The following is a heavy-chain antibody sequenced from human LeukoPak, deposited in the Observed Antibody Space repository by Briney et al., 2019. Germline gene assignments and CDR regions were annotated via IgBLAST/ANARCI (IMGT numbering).Heavy chain of an antibody. V-gene: IGHV3-23*01. D-gene: IGHD2-2*03. CDR2: ISVSGSTT. J-gene: IGHJ4*02. CDR3: ASGYCGSTNCRRDY. Sequence: QPGGSLRLSCAASGFTFSNYAMNWVRQAPGKGLDWVSGISVSGSTTYYADSVKGRFTISRDDSKNTVYLQMNSLRAEDTAVYYCASGYCGSTNCRRDYWGEATLVTVSS. CDR1: GFTFSNYA.